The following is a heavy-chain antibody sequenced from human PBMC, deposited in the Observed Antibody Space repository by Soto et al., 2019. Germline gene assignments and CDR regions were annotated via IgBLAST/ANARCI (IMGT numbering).Heavy chain of an antibody. CDR1: GFTFSSYG. Sequence: GGSLRLSCSASGFTFSSYGMHWVRQAPGKGLEWVAVIWYDGSNKYYADSVKGRFTISRDNSKNTLYLRMNSLRAEDTAVYYCAREGYSSSSMDYWGQGTLVTVSS. CDR2: IWYDGSNK. D-gene: IGHD6-6*01. V-gene: IGHV3-33*01. J-gene: IGHJ4*02. CDR3: AREGYSSSSMDY.